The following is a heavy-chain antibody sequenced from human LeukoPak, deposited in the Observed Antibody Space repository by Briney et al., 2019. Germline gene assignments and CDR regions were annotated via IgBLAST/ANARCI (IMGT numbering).Heavy chain of an antibody. CDR3: ARDAHFGGVFDI. CDR1: GFTFDDYA. D-gene: IGHD2-21*01. J-gene: IGHJ3*02. CDR2: INWNGGSS. Sequence: GGSLRLSCAASGFTFDDYAMSWVRQAPGKGLEWVSGINWNGGSSGYVDSVKGRFTISRDNAKNSLYLQMNSLRGEDTALYYCARDAHFGGVFDIWGQGTTVTVSS. V-gene: IGHV3-20*04.